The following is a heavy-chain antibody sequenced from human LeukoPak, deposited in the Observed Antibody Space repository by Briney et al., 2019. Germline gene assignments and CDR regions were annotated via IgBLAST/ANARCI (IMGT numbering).Heavy chain of an antibody. CDR3: ARDYDILTGYYGGDAFDI. V-gene: IGHV4-4*07. D-gene: IGHD3-9*01. Sequence: SETLSLTCTVSGGSISSYYWSWIRQPAGKGLEWIGRIYTSGSTNYNPSLNSRVTMSVDTSKNQFSLKLGSVTAADTAVYYCARDYDILTGYYGGDAFDIWGQGTMVTVSS. CDR2: IYTSGST. CDR1: GGSISSYY. J-gene: IGHJ3*02.